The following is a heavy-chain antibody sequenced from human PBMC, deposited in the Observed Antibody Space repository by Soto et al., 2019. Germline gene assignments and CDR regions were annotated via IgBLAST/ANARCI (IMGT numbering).Heavy chain of an antibody. Sequence: QVQLMQSGAEVKKPGASVKVSCKASGDTFTDYYIHWVRQAPGQGLEWMGTVNPSGGHTTYAQHFLGRVTMTRDTSTSTLYMALTRMPSDDTAIYYCARGGHVVVVTAALDYWGQGTLFTFSS. J-gene: IGHJ4*02. V-gene: IGHV1-46*01. CDR3: ARGGHVVVVTAALDY. CDR2: VNPSGGHT. D-gene: IGHD2-21*02. CDR1: GDTFTDYY.